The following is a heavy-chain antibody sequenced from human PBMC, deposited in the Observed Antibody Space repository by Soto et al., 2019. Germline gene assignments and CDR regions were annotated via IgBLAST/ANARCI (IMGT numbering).Heavy chain of an antibody. V-gene: IGHV1-18*01. CDR3: ARDQESITDRILQY. CDR1: GDTLASFG. D-gene: IGHD3-10*01. CDR2: ISAYNGNT. Sequence: ASVKVSCKASGDTLASFGFSWVRQAPGQGLEWLGWISAYNGNTHYAQKVRDRVTLTTDTSTNTAYMELRSLTSDDTAVYYCARDQESITDRILQYWGQGTRVTVSS. J-gene: IGHJ4*02.